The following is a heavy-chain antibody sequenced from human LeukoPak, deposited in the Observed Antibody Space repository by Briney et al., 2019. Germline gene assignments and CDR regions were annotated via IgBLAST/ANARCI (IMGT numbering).Heavy chain of an antibody. V-gene: IGHV4-59*01. CDR3: ARDNQYNSGWSFDP. D-gene: IGHD6-19*01. CDR2: IYYNGNT. J-gene: IGHJ5*02. CDR1: GGSMTNYY. Sequence: PSETLSLTCTVSGGSMTNYYWSWMRRPPGKRLEWIGSIYYNGNTNYNPSVKSRVTISIDTSKKQFYLRLSSVTAADTALYFCARDNQYNSGWSFDPWGQGILVTVSS.